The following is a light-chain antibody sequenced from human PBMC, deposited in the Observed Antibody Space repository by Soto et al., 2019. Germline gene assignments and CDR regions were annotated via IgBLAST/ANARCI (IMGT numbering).Light chain of an antibody. CDR1: ESISSW. V-gene: IGKV1-5*01. CDR2: DAS. Sequence: DIQMTQSPSTLSASVGDRVIITCRASESISSWLAWYQQKPGKAPNLLIYDASSLESGVPSRFSGSGSGTEFTLTISSLQPDDVATYHCQQYKSYPKTFGQGTKVEIK. CDR3: QQYKSYPKT. J-gene: IGKJ1*01.